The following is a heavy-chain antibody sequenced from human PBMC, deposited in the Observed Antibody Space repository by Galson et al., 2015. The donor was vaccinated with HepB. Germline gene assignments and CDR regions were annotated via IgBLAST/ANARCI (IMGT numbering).Heavy chain of an antibody. J-gene: IGHJ5*02. V-gene: IGHV4-30-2*01. CDR3: ARVGRLLWFGELFSWFDP. CDR2: IYHSGST. Sequence: TLSLTCAVSGGSISSGGYSWSWIRQPPGKGLEWIGYIYHSGSTYYNPSLKSRVTISVDRSKNQFSLKLSSVTAADTAVYYCARVGRLLWFGELFSWFDPWGQGTLVTVSS. D-gene: IGHD3-10*01. CDR1: GGSISSGGYS.